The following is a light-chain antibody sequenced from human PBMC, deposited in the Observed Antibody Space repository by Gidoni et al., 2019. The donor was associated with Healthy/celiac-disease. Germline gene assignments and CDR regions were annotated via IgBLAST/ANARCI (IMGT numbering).Light chain of an antibody. V-gene: IGLV1-44*01. CDR3: AAWDDSLNGPV. CDR1: SSNIGSNT. Sequence: QSVLTQPPSASGTPWQRVTISCSGSSSNIGSNTVNWYQPLPGTAPKLLIYSNNQRPSGVPDRFSGSKSGTSASLAISGLQSEDEADYYCAAWDDSLNGPVFGGGTKLTVL. J-gene: IGLJ3*02. CDR2: SNN.